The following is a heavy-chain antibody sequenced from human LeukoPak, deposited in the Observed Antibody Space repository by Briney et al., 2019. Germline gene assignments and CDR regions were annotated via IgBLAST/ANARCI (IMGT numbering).Heavy chain of an antibody. CDR1: GGSISSKTYY. Sequence: PSETLSLTCTVSGGSISSKTYYWGWIRQPPGKGLEWIGSIYYSGITYYNPSLKSRATISVDTSKNQFSLKLSSVTAADTAVYYCASTAALHYGMDAWGQGTTVTVSS. V-gene: IGHV4-39*01. J-gene: IGHJ6*02. D-gene: IGHD6-13*01. CDR2: IYYSGIT. CDR3: ASTAALHYGMDA.